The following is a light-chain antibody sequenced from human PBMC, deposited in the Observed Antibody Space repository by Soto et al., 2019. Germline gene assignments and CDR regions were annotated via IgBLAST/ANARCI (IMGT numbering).Light chain of an antibody. J-gene: IGLJ1*01. Sequence: LTQPASVSGSPGQSITISCTGTSSDVGGYIYVSWYQQHPGKAPKLMIYEVSNRPSGVSNRFSGSKSGNTASLTISGLQAEDEADYYCSSYTSRSTPLVFGTGTKVTVL. V-gene: IGLV2-14*01. CDR2: EVS. CDR1: SSDVGGYIY. CDR3: SSYTSRSTPLV.